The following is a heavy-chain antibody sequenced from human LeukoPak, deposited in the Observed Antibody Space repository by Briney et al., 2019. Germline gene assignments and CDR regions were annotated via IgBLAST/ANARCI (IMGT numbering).Heavy chain of an antibody. J-gene: IGHJ4*02. CDR2: ITDSGGVT. CDR3: ANSNYWYPNDY. Sequence: GGSLRLSCAASGFTFSTYAMRWVRPAPGGGLEWVSSITDSGGVTYYADSVRGRFTISRDNSKSTLYLQMSSLRAEDTAVYYFANSNYWYPNDYWGQGTLVTVSP. CDR1: GFTFSTYA. D-gene: IGHD4-11*01. V-gene: IGHV3-23*01.